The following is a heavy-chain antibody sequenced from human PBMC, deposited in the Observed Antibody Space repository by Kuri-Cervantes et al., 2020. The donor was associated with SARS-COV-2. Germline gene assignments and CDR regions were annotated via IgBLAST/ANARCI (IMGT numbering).Heavy chain of an antibody. CDR2: INPSIGNT. CDR1: GYSFTNYY. J-gene: IGHJ6*03. Sequence: ASVKVSCKASGYSFTNYYIHWVRQAPGQGFEWMGMINPSIGNTRFAQRLQGRVTMTRDTSTNTVYMELHSLTSEDTAIYFCAKGGCGGDCYPPQHYYSYMDVWGTGTTVTVSS. D-gene: IGHD2-21*02. CDR3: AKGGCGGDCYPPQHYYSYMDV. V-gene: IGHV1-46*04.